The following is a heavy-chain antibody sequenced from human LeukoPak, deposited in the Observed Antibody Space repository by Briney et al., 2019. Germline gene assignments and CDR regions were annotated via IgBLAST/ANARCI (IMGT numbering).Heavy chain of an antibody. CDR2: IYYSGST. Sequence: SETLSLTCTVSGGSITSHYSSWIRQPPGKGLEWIGYIYYSGSTNYNPSLRSRVTMSVDTSKNQFSLKLSSVTAADTAVYYCARDGGDPYNAADYWGQGTLVTVSS. D-gene: IGHD5-24*01. CDR1: GGSITSHY. CDR3: ARDGGDPYNAADY. V-gene: IGHV4-59*11. J-gene: IGHJ4*02.